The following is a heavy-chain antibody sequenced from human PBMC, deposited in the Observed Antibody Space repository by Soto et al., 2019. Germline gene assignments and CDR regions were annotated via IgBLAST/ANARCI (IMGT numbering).Heavy chain of an antibody. CDR2: ISSSSSTI. V-gene: IGHV3-48*02. Sequence: GGSLRLSCAASGFTFSSYSMNWVRQAPGKGLEWVSYISSSSSTIYYADSVKGRFTISRDNAKNSLYLQMNSLRDEDTAVYYCARDDIVATIWSRGDAFDIWGQGTMVTVSS. J-gene: IGHJ3*02. CDR3: ARDDIVATIWSRGDAFDI. D-gene: IGHD5-12*01. CDR1: GFTFSSYS.